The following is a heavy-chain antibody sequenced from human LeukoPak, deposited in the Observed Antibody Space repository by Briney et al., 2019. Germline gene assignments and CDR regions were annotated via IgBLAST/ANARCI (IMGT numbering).Heavy chain of an antibody. Sequence: PGGSLRLSCAASGFTFSSYAMSWVRQAPGKGLEWVSGISWNSGSIGYADSVKGRFTISRGNAKNSLYLQMNSLRAEDMALYYCAKDISPMVATGGLDYWGQGTLVTVSS. CDR2: ISWNSGSI. V-gene: IGHV3-9*03. CDR1: GFTFSSYA. CDR3: AKDISPMVATGGLDY. J-gene: IGHJ4*02. D-gene: IGHD5-12*01.